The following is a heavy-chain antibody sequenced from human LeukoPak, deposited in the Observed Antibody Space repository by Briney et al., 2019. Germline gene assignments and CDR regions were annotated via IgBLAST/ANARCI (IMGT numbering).Heavy chain of an antibody. Sequence: ASVKVSCKASGYTFTGYYMHWVRQAPGQGLEWMGWINPNSGGTNYAQKFQGRVTMTRDTSINTAYMELSRLRSDDTAVYYCARGIAAAGNYYYYYMDVWGKGTTVTVSS. CDR3: ARGIAAAGNYYYYYMDV. V-gene: IGHV1-2*02. CDR1: GYTFTGYY. J-gene: IGHJ6*03. CDR2: INPNSGGT. D-gene: IGHD6-13*01.